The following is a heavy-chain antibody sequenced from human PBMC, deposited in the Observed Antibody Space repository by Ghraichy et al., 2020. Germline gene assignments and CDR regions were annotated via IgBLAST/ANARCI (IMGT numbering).Heavy chain of an antibody. D-gene: IGHD3-22*01. CDR1: GYTFTSYY. CDR3: ARDLNSGNYDSSGYYYYFDY. V-gene: IGHV1-46*01. J-gene: IGHJ4*02. CDR2: INPSGGST. Sequence: ASVKVSCKASGYTFTSYYMHWVRQAPGQGLEWMGIINPSGGSTSYAQKFQGRVTMTRDTSTSTVYMELSSLRSEDTAVYYCARDLNSGNYDSSGYYYYFDYWGQGTLVTVSS.